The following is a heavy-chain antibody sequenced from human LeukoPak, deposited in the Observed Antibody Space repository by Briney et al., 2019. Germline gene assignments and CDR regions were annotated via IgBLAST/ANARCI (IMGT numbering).Heavy chain of an antibody. J-gene: IGHJ4*02. Sequence: KPGGSLRLSRAASGFTFSNAWMSWVRQAPGKGLEWVGRIKSKTDGGTTDYAAPVKGRFTISRDDSKNTLYLQMNSLRAEDTAVYYCAKDVRITGTLGYWGQGTLVTVSS. CDR3: AKDVRITGTLGY. CDR1: GFTFSNAW. CDR2: IKSKTDGGTT. D-gene: IGHD1-7*01. V-gene: IGHV3-15*01.